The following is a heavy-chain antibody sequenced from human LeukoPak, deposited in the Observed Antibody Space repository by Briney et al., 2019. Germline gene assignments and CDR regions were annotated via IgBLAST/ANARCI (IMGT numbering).Heavy chain of an antibody. CDR1: GYTFTNYD. CDR3: AREFYGDYRGYFAY. D-gene: IGHD4-17*01. CDR2: MNPNSGNT. V-gene: IGHV1-8*03. J-gene: IGHJ4*02. Sequence: ASVKVSCKASGYTFTNYDINWVRQATGQGLEWMGWMNPNSGNTDYAQKFQGRVTITRNISISTAYMEVSSLRSEDPAMYYCAREFYGDYRGYFAYWGQGTLATVSS.